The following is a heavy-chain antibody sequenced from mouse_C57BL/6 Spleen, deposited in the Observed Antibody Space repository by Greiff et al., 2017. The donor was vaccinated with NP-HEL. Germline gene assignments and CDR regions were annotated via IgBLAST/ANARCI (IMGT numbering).Heavy chain of an antibody. V-gene: IGHV3-6*01. CDR1: GYSITSGYY. CDR2: ISYDGSN. J-gene: IGHJ3*01. Sequence: DVKLVESGPGLVKPSQSLSLTCSVTGYSITSGYYWNWIRQFPGNKLEWMGYISYDGSNNYNPSLKNRISITRDTSKNQFFLKLNSVTTEDTATYYCASPNWFAYWGQGTLVTVSA. CDR3: ASPNWFAY.